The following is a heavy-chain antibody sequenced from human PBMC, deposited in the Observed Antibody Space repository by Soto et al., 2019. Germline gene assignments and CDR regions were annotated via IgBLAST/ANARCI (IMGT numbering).Heavy chain of an antibody. CDR1: GYSFTTYY. Sequence: ASVKVSCKASGYSFTTYYIHGVRQAPGQGFEWMGIIDPSSGSATYTQKFGGRVTMGRDASTSTLYMELSSLRAEDTAVYYCARPQPDGVSNYCYKYGMDVGG. CDR3: ARPQPDGVSNYCYKYGMDV. D-gene: IGHD2-8*01. J-gene: IGHJ6*02. CDR2: IDPSSGSA. V-gene: IGHV1-46*01.